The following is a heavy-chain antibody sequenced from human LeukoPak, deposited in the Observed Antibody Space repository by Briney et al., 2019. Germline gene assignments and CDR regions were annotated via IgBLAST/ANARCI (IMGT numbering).Heavy chain of an antibody. D-gene: IGHD4-23*01. V-gene: IGHV4-59*01. CDR1: GASISSYY. CDR3: ARDRWLDF. CDR2: IYYSGNT. J-gene: IGHJ4*02. Sequence: SETLSLTCTVSGASISSYYWSWIRQPPGKGLEWIGYIYYSGNTNSNPSLKSRVTMSVDTSKNQFSLKLISVTAADTAVYCCARDRWLDFWGQGTLVTVSS.